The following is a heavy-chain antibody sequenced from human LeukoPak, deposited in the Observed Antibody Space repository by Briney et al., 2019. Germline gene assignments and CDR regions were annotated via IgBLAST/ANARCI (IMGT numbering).Heavy chain of an antibody. CDR3: ARFGFEYDVGSGIHFYYMDV. D-gene: IGHD3-10*01. J-gene: IGHJ6*03. V-gene: IGHV4-34*01. Sequence: SETLSLTCGVSGGSFSGFYWSWIRQSPGKGLEWIGEINHSGNRKSNPSLKNRLTMSVDTSKKHISLNLTSVTAADTAVYYCARFGFEYDVGSGIHFYYMDVWGTGTTVTVSS. CDR2: INHSGNR. CDR1: GGSFSGFY.